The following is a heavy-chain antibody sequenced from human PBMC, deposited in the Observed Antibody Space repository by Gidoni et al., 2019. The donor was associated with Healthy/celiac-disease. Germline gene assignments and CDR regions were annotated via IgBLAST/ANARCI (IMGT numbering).Heavy chain of an antibody. V-gene: IGHV4-34*01. CDR1: GGSFSGYY. CDR3: ATLGGRTTVTQIYGMDV. Sequence: QVQLQQWGAGLLKPSETLSLTCAVYGGSFSGYYWSWIRQPPGKGLEWIGEINHSGSTNYNPSLKSRVTISVDTSKNQFSLKLSSVTAADTAVYYCATLGGRTTVTQIYGMDVWGQGTTVTVSS. J-gene: IGHJ6*02. CDR2: INHSGST. D-gene: IGHD4-17*01.